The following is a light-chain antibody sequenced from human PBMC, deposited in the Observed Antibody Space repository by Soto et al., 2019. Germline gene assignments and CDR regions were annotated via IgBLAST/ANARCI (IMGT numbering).Light chain of an antibody. CDR3: RSYDGSLSRSV. V-gene: IGLV1-40*01. J-gene: IGLJ2*01. CDR2: GDT. Sequence: QSALTQPPSVSGAPGQWVTISCTGTSTNIGGDYDVHWYQQLPGTAPKLLIYGDTNRPSGVPDRFSGSKSGTSASLAITGLQAEDEADYYCRSYDGSLSRSVFGGGTQLTVL. CDR1: STNIGGDYD.